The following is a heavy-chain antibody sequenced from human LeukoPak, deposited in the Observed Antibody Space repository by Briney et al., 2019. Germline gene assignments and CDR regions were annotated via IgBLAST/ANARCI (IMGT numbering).Heavy chain of an antibody. CDR3: AREHYDYVWGSYRHSYFDY. D-gene: IGHD3-16*02. V-gene: IGHV4-59*01. Sequence: SETLSLTCTVSGGSISSYYWSWIRQPPGKGLEWIGYIYYSGSTNYNPSLKSRVTISVDTSKNQFSLKLSSVTAADTAVYYCAREHYDYVWGSYRHSYFDYWGQGTLVTVSS. CDR1: GGSISSYY. J-gene: IGHJ4*02. CDR2: IYYSGST.